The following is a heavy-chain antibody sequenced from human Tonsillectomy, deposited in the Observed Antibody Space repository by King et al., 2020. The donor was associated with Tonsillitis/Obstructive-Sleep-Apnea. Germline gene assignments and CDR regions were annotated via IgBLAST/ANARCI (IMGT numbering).Heavy chain of an antibody. CDR2: IIPIFGTA. CDR1: GGTFSSYA. J-gene: IGHJ4*02. D-gene: IGHD2-2*01. V-gene: IGHV1-69*12. Sequence: QLVQSGTEVKKPGSSVKVSCKASGGTFSSYAISWVRQAPGQGLEWMGGIIPIFGTANYAQKFQGRVTITADESTSTAYMELSSLRSEDTAVYYCASLPGGYCNGTSCHDFDYWGQGTLVTVSS. CDR3: ASLPGGYCNGTSCHDFDY.